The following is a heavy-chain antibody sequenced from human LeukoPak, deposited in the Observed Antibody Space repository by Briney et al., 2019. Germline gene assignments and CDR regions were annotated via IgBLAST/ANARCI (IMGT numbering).Heavy chain of an antibody. Sequence: GASVKVSCKASGYTFTSYGISWVRQAPGQGLEWMGWISAYNGNTNYAQKLQGRVTMTTDTSTSTAYMELRSLRSGDTAVYYCARAAGYCSSTSCYVFDYWGQGTLVTVSS. CDR3: ARAAGYCSSTSCYVFDY. J-gene: IGHJ4*02. CDR2: ISAYNGNT. CDR1: GYTFTSYG. V-gene: IGHV1-18*04. D-gene: IGHD2-2*01.